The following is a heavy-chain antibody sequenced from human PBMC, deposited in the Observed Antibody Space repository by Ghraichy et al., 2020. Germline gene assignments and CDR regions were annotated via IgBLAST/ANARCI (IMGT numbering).Heavy chain of an antibody. CDR2: IHYSGST. V-gene: IGHV4-59*01. J-gene: IGHJ6*02. D-gene: IGHD5-18*01. CDR1: GGSISSYY. CDR3: ARGDTGSGGYYYYGMDV. Sequence: SETLSLTCTVSGGSISSYYWSWIRQPPGKGLEWIGYIHYSGSTNYNPSLKSRVTISVDTSKNQFSLKLSSVTAADTAVYYCARGDTGSGGYYYYGMDVWGQGTTVTVSS.